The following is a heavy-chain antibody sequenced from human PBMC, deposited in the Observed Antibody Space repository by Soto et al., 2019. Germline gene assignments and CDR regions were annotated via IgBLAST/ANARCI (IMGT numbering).Heavy chain of an antibody. Sequence: QAQLVQSGAEVRKPGSSVKVSCMASGGAFNSYAFSWVRQAPGQGLEWVGGIIPIFGAATYAQKFQARVTITADESTSTAYMEVTSLRSEDTAVYFWSRSDYGSGPHPVKYFYGLDVWGQGTTVIVS. D-gene: IGHD3-10*01. CDR2: IIPIFGAA. J-gene: IGHJ6*02. CDR1: GGAFNSYA. V-gene: IGHV1-69*01. CDR3: SRSDYGSGPHPVKYFYGLDV.